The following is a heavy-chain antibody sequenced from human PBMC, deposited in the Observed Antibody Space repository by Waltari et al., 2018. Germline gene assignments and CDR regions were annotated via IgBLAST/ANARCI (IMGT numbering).Heavy chain of an antibody. CDR2: INHRGST. CDR3: ASWGEQYFDY. CDR1: GGSFSGYY. D-gene: IGHD3-16*01. Sequence: QVQLQQWGAGLLKPSETLSLTCAVYGGSFSGYYWSWIRQPPGKGLEWIGEINHRGSTNYNPSLKRRVTISVDTSKNQFSRKLSSVTAADTAGYYCASWGEQYFDYWGQGTLVTVSS. V-gene: IGHV4-34*01. J-gene: IGHJ4*02.